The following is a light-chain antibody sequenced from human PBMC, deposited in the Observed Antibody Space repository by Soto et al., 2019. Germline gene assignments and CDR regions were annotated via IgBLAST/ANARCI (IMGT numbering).Light chain of an antibody. Sequence: QSALTQPPSVSGAPGQRVTISCTGSSSKIGAGYDVHWYQQLPGTAPKLLVYGNSNRPSGVPDRFSGSKSGTSASLAITGLQAEDEADYYCQSYDSSLSAYNYVFGTGTKVTVL. CDR3: QSYDSSLSAYNYV. V-gene: IGLV1-40*01. CDR2: GNS. J-gene: IGLJ1*01. CDR1: SSKIGAGYD.